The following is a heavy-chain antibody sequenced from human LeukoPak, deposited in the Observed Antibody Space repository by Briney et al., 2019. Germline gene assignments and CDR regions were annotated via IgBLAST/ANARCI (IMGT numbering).Heavy chain of an antibody. V-gene: IGHV4-59*11. D-gene: IGHD4-17*01. CDR1: ADSFSSHY. CDR3: ARDLVTVTKGFDI. J-gene: IGHJ3*02. CDR2: ISYIGGT. Sequence: SETLSLTCAVSADSFSSHYWTWIRQPPGKGLEWIGYISYIGGTNYNPSLKSRVTISIDTSKNQFSLKLSSVTAADTAVYYCARDLVTVTKGFDIWGQGTMVSVSS.